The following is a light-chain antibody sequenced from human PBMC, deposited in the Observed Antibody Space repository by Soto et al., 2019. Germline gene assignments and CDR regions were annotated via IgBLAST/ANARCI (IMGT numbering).Light chain of an antibody. Sequence: EIVLTQSPGTLSLSPGERATLSCRASQSVSSNYLAWYQQKPGQAPRLLISGASSRATGIPDRFSGSGSGTAFTLTIISLEPEDFVVYYCQQYGSSPLFAFGAGTEVDLK. CDR2: GAS. CDR3: QQYGSSPLFA. CDR1: QSVSSNY. V-gene: IGKV3-20*01. J-gene: IGKJ3*01.